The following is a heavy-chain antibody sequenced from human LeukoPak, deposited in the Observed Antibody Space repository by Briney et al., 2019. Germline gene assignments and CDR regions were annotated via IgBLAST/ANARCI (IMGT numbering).Heavy chain of an antibody. J-gene: IGHJ3*02. Sequence: PGGSLRLSCAASGFTFSSYIMNWVREAPGEGLEVVSSISSSNTYIYYADSVKGRFTISRDNAKNSLSLQMKSLRAEDTAVYYCAREPGRRDAFDIWGHGTLVTVSS. CDR1: GFTFSSYI. CDR3: AREPGRRDAFDI. CDR2: ISSSNTYI. V-gene: IGHV3-21*01.